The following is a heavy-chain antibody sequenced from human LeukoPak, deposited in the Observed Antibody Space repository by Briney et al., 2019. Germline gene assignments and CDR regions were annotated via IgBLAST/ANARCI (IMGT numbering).Heavy chain of an antibody. J-gene: IGHJ4*02. CDR1: GGSISSYY. V-gene: IGHV4-59*01. D-gene: IGHD3-10*01. Sequence: PSETLSLTCTVSGGSISSYYWSWIRQPPGKGLEWIGYIYHSGSTNYNPSLKSRVTISVNTSKNQFSLKLSSVTAADTAVYYCATYYYGSGSPYFFEYWGRGTLVTVSS. CDR3: ATYYYGSGSPYFFEY. CDR2: IYHSGST.